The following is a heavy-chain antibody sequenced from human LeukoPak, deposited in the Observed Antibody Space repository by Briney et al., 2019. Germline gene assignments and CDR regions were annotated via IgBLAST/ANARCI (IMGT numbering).Heavy chain of an antibody. CDR2: LYNSGST. CDR3: VIFPGY. D-gene: IGHD2/OR15-2a*01. Sequence: PGGSLRLSCAASGFTFSSYGMHWVRQPPGKGLEWIGSLYNSGSTYSNPSLKSRATISVDTSKNQCSLKLRSVTAADTAVYYCVIFPGYWGQGTLVTVSS. CDR1: GFTFSSYG. J-gene: IGHJ4*02. V-gene: IGHV4-38-2*01.